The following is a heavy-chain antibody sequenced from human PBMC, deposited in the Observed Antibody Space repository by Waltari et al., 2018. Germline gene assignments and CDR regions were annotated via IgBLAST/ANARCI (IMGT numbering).Heavy chain of an antibody. J-gene: IGHJ4*02. CDR1: GFKFSSND. D-gene: IGHD1-26*01. CDR2: MIYGGGNT. CDR3: AKGGDSGSYGFFDF. Sequence: EVQLLESGGGLVQPGGSLRLSCEASGFKFSSNDMTWVRQAPGKGLEWVSMIYGGGNTYYADSVKGRFTVSRDNSKNTLYLQMNSLRGEDTAVYYCAKGGDSGSYGFFDFWGQGTLVSVSS. V-gene: IGHV3-23*03.